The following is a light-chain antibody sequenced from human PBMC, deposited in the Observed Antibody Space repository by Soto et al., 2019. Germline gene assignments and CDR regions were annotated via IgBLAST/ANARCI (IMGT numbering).Light chain of an antibody. CDR3: QQYNNWPPGT. V-gene: IGKV3-15*01. CDR2: GAS. Sequence: ELVMSQSPATLSVSPGERVTLSCRASQSIRKNLAWYQKKPGQAPTLLIYGASTRATGIPARFSGSGSGTEFTLTISSLQSEDFAVYYCQQYNNWPPGTFGGGTKVDIK. CDR1: QSIRKN. J-gene: IGKJ4*01.